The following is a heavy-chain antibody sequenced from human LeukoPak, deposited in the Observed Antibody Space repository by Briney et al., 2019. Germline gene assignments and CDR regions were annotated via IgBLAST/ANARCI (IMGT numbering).Heavy chain of an antibody. CDR2: SNPNTGGT. V-gene: IGHV1-2*02. CDR1: EYSFTAFY. D-gene: IGHD6-13*01. CDR3: ARGHSSKAAASWGYLDT. J-gene: IGHJ5*02. Sequence: ASVKVSCKASEYSFTAFYLHWVRQVPGQGLEWMGWSNPNTGGTNYAQKFQGRVTVTRDTSITTVYMDVTSLTSDDTAVCYCARGHSSKAAASWGYLDTWGQGTLVTVSS.